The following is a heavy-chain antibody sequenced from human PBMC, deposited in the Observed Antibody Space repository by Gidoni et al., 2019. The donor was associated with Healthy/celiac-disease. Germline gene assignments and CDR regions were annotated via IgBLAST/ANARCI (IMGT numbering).Heavy chain of an antibody. J-gene: IGHJ4*02. D-gene: IGHD2-2*01. CDR1: GYTLTELS. CDR2: FDPEDGET. CDR3: ATMASVVVPADDY. Sequence: QVQLVQSGAEVKTPGASVKVSCTVSGYTLTELSMHWVRQAPGNGLEWMGGFDPEDGETIYAQKFQGRVTMTEDTSTDTAYMELSSLRSEDTAVYYCATMASVVVPADDYWGQGTLGTVSS. V-gene: IGHV1-24*01.